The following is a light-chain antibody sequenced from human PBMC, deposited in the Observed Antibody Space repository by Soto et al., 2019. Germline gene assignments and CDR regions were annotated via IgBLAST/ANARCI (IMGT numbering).Light chain of an antibody. CDR1: QSVSSN. Sequence: EIVMTQSPATLSVSPGERATLSCRASQSVSSNLAWYQQKPGQAPRLLIYGASTRATGIPARFSGSGXGTXXXLTINSLQSEDFAVYYCQQYNNWPPLFTFGPGTKVDIK. J-gene: IGKJ3*01. V-gene: IGKV3-15*01. CDR2: GAS. CDR3: QQYNNWPPLFT.